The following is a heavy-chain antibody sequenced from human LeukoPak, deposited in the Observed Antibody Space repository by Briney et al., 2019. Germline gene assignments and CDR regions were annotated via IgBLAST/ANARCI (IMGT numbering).Heavy chain of an antibody. CDR1: GGSISSYY. CDR2: IYYSGST. Sequence: SETLSLTCTVSGGSISSYYWSWIRQPPGKGLEWIGYIYYSGSTNYNPSLKSRVTISVDTSKNQFSLKLSSVTAADTAVYYCATTERSGDNDYWAREPWSPSPQ. J-gene: IGHJ4*02. D-gene: IGHD2-21*01. V-gene: IGHV4-59*08. CDR3: ATTERSGDNDY.